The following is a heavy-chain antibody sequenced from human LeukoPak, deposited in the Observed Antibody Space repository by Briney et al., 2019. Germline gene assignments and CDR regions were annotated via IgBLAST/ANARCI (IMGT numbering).Heavy chain of an antibody. CDR1: GFTFSSYG. Sequence: GGSLKLSCAASGFTFSSYGMHWVRQAPGKGLEWVAVIWYDGSNKYYADSVKGRFTISRDNSKNTLYLQMNSLRAEDTAVYYCARGTTTYYYYYYMDVWGKGTTVTVSS. CDR2: IWYDGSNK. V-gene: IGHV3-33*01. D-gene: IGHD1-7*01. CDR3: ARGTTTYYYYYYMDV. J-gene: IGHJ6*03.